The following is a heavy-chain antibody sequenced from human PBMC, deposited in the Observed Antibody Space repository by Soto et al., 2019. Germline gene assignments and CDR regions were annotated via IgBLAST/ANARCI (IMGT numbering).Heavy chain of an antibody. CDR3: ARGPPYYYGSGTGYYYYGMDV. D-gene: IGHD3-10*01. CDR1: GGSFSGYY. CDR2: INHSGST. V-gene: IGHV4-34*01. Sequence: QVQLQQWGAGLLKPSETLSLTCAVYGGSFSGYYWSWIRQPPGKGLEWIGEINHSGSTNYNPSLKSRVTISVDTSKNRFPLKLSSVTAADTAVYYCARGPPYYYGSGTGYYYYGMDVWGQGTTVTVSS. J-gene: IGHJ6*02.